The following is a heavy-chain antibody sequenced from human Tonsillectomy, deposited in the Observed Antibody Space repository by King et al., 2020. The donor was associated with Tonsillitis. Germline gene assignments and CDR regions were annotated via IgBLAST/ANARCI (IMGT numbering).Heavy chain of an antibody. D-gene: IGHD3-22*01. J-gene: IGHJ6*02. V-gene: IGHV1-18*04. Sequence: QLVQSGAEVKKPGASVKVSCKASGYTFTSYGISWVRQAPGQGLEWMGWISAYNGNTNYAQKLQGRVTMTTDTSTSTAYMELRSLRSDDTAVYYCAREAHYYEPPYYDYGMDVWGQGTTVTVSS. CDR2: ISAYNGNT. CDR1: GYTFTSYG. CDR3: AREAHYYEPPYYDYGMDV.